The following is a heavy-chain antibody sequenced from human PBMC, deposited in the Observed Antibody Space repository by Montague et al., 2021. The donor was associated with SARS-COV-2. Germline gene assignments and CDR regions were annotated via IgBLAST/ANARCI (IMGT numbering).Heavy chain of an antibody. Sequence: SLRLSCAASGFTFSTYAMSWARQAPGKGLEWVSTIGGGGDTNYYADSVNGRFTISRDNSKNTVFLQMNSLRAEDTATYYCAKDSRYSSGVWGQGTTVTVSS. V-gene: IGHV3-23*01. D-gene: IGHD6-19*01. CDR2: IGGGGDTN. CDR3: AKDSRYSSGV. CDR1: GFTFSTYA. J-gene: IGHJ6*02.